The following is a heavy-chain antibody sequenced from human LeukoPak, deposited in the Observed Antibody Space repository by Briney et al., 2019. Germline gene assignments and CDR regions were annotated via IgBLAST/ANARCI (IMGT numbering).Heavy chain of an antibody. Sequence: GGSLRLSCAASGFTFSSYGMHWVRQAPGKGLEWVAVISYDGSNKYYADSVKGRFTISRDNSKNTLYLQMNSLRAEDTAVYYCAKAQMSGYSSSWTDYWGQGTLVTVSS. V-gene: IGHV3-30*18. CDR2: ISYDGSNK. CDR3: AKAQMSGYSSSWTDY. CDR1: GFTFSSYG. J-gene: IGHJ4*02. D-gene: IGHD6-13*01.